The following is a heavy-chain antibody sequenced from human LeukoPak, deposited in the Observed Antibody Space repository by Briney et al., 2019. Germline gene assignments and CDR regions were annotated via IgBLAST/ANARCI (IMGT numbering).Heavy chain of an antibody. Sequence: SETLSLACTVSGGSISSGDYYWSWIRQPPGKGLEWIGYIYYSGSTYYNPSLKSRVTISVDTSKNQFSLKLSSVTAADTAVYYCARVYYYDSSGYYFFDYWGQGTLVTVSS. CDR1: GGSISSGDYY. V-gene: IGHV4-30-4*01. D-gene: IGHD3-22*01. CDR2: IYYSGST. J-gene: IGHJ4*02. CDR3: ARVYYYDSSGYYFFDY.